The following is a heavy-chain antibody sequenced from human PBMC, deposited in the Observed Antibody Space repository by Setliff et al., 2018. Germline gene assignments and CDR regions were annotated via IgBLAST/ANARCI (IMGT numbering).Heavy chain of an antibody. CDR1: GFTFSSYG. D-gene: IGHD2-15*01. V-gene: IGHV3-33*01. CDR3: ARGGNLIYYFDY. Sequence: PGGSLRLSCAASGFTFSSYGMHWVRQAPGKGLEWVAVIWYDGSNKYYADSVKGRFTISRDNSKNTLYLQMNSLRAEDTAVYYCARGGNLIYYFDYRGQGTLVTVSS. J-gene: IGHJ4*02. CDR2: IWYDGSNK.